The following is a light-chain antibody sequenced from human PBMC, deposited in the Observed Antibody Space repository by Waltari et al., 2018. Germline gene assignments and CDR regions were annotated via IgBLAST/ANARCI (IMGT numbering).Light chain of an antibody. V-gene: IGKV2-28*01. CDR1: QSLLHRNGDNY. CDR2: LGS. Sequence: DIVMTQSPFSLPVTPGEPASISCRSSQSLLHRNGDNYLDWYLPKPGQSPQLLIYLGSNQASGVPDRFRASGAGTDFTLKISRVGAGDVGGYYCMQSLLALWTFGQGTKVEIK. J-gene: IGKJ1*01. CDR3: MQSLLALWT.